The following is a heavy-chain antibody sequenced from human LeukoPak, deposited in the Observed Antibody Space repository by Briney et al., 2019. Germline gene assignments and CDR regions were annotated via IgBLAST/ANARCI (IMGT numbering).Heavy chain of an antibody. Sequence: GGSLRLSCAASGFTFSSYGMHWVRQAPGKGLEWVAVIWYDGSNKYYADSVKGRFTISRDNSKNALYLQMKSLRAEDTAVYYCASGSYYAFNYWGQGTLVTVSS. J-gene: IGHJ4*02. CDR2: IWYDGSNK. V-gene: IGHV3-33*01. CDR1: GFTFSSYG. CDR3: ASGSYYAFNY. D-gene: IGHD1-26*01.